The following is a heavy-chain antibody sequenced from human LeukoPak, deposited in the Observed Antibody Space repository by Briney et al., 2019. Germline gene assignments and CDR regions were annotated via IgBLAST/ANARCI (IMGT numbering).Heavy chain of an antibody. D-gene: IGHD6-13*01. CDR1: GFTFSSYS. Sequence: WGSLRLSCAASGFTFSSYSMNWVRQAPGKGLEWVSSISSSSSYIYYADSVKGRFTIPRDNAKNSLYLQMNSLRAEDTAVYYFARSMIAAAGYYYGMDVWGQGPTLPVSS. V-gene: IGHV3-21*01. CDR2: ISSSSSYI. CDR3: ARSMIAAAGYYYGMDV. J-gene: IGHJ6*02.